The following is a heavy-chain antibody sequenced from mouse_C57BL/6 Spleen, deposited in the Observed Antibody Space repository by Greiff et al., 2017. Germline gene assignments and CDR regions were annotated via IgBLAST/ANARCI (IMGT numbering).Heavy chain of an antibody. D-gene: IGHD1-1*01. V-gene: IGHV1-64*01. CDR3: ARNGGSSLYYYAMDY. Sequence: QVQLQQPGAELVKPGASVKLSCKASGYTFTSYWMHWVKQRPGQGLEWIGMIHPNSGSTNYNEKFKSKATLTVDKSSSTAYMQLRSLTSEDSAVYYCARNGGSSLYYYAMDYWGQGTSVTVSS. CDR2: IHPNSGST. CDR1: GYTFTSYW. J-gene: IGHJ4*01.